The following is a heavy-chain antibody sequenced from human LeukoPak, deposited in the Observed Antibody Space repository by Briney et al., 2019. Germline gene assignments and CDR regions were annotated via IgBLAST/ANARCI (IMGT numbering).Heavy chain of an antibody. V-gene: IGHV4-59*01. J-gene: IGHJ4*02. Sequence: PSETLSLTCTVSGGSISSYYWSWIRQPPGKGLEWIGYIYYSGSTNYNPSLKSRVTISVDTSKNQFSLKLSSVTAADTAVYYCARGYCSSTSCCPDYWGQGTLVTVSS. D-gene: IGHD2-2*01. CDR3: ARGYCSSTSCCPDY. CDR2: IYYSGST. CDR1: GGSISSYY.